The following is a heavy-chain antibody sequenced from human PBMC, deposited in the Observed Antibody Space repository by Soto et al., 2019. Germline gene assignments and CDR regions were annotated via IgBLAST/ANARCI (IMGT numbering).Heavy chain of an antibody. Sequence: EVPLVESGGGLVQPGGSLRLSFAASGFTLSDYYMHWARQAPGKGLVWVSRISNDGSNTDYADSVKGRFTISRDNAKNTMHLQMNSLRAEDTAVYYCARVPDCSSSGCYSYFDIWGQGTLVTVSS. D-gene: IGHD2-2*01. CDR3: ARVPDCSSSGCYSYFDI. CDR1: GFTLSDYY. J-gene: IGHJ4*02. CDR2: ISNDGSNT. V-gene: IGHV3-74*01.